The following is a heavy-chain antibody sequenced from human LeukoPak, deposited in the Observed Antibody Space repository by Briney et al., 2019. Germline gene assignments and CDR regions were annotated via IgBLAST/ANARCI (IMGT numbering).Heavy chain of an antibody. CDR2: ISGPDGST. CDR1: GFTFSSFA. V-gene: IGHV3-23*01. J-gene: IGHJ4*02. Sequence: GGSLRLSCAASGFTFSSFAMSWVRQAPGKGLEWVSAISGPDGSTYYADSVKGRFTISRYNSKDTLYLQMNSLRAEDAAVFYCAKSGLNRFDYWGQGTLVTVSS. D-gene: IGHD2-15*01. CDR3: AKSGLNRFDY.